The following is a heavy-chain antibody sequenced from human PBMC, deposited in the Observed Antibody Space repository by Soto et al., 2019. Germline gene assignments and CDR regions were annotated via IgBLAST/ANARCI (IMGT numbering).Heavy chain of an antibody. CDR3: ARDTAVAGDYYFDY. V-gene: IGHV1-69*13. Sequence: ASVKVSCKASGGTFSSYAISWVRQAPGQGLEWMGGIIPIFGTANYAQKFQGRVTITADESTSTAYMELSSLRSEDTAVYYCARDTAVAGDYYFDYWGQGTLVTVSS. J-gene: IGHJ4*02. CDR2: IIPIFGTA. CDR1: GGTFSSYA. D-gene: IGHD6-19*01.